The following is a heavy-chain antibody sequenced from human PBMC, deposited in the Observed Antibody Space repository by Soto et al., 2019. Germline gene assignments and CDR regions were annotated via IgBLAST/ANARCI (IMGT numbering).Heavy chain of an antibody. V-gene: IGHV3-33*01. J-gene: IGHJ6*02. D-gene: IGHD1-1*01. CDR1: GFTFNNYG. CDR3: ARDQDEFFGTLDV. Sequence: QVQLVESGGGVVQPGGSLRLSCATSGFTFNNYGMHWVRQAPGKGLEWVAVIWFDGSTKYEADSVKGRFTISRDNSKDTLYLQMNSLRPEDTAVYYCARDQDEFFGTLDVWGQGTTVTVSS. CDR2: IWFDGSTK.